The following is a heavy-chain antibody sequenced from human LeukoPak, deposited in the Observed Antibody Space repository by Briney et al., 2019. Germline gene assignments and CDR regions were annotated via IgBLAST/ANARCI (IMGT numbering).Heavy chain of an antibody. CDR3: AQSSGWSSDNWFDP. Sequence: SETLSLTCTVSGGSISSYYWSWIRQPAGKGLEWIGRIYTSGSTNYNPSLKSRVTMSVDTSKNQFSLKLSSVTAADTAVYYCAQSSGWSSDNWFDPWGQGTLVTVSS. D-gene: IGHD6-19*01. J-gene: IGHJ5*02. V-gene: IGHV4-4*07. CDR1: GGSISSYY. CDR2: IYTSGST.